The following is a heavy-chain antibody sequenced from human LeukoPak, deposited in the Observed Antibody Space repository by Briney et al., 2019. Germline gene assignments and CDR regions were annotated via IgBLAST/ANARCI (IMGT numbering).Heavy chain of an antibody. CDR1: GGSIISYS. CDR2: IYYIGST. CDR3: ARGSAAAAGDWFDP. V-gene: IGHV4-59*01. Sequence: PSETLSLTCTVSGGSIISYSWSWIRQPPGKGLEWIGYIYYIGSTNYNPSLKSRVTISVDTSKKQLSLRLTSVTAADTAVYYCARGSAAAAGDWFDPWGQGILVTVSS. J-gene: IGHJ5*02. D-gene: IGHD2-2*01.